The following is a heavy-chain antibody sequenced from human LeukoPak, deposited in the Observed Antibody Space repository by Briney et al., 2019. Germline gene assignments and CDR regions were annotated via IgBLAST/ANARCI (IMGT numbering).Heavy chain of an antibody. CDR3: ARVAYYYYYYMDV. V-gene: IGHV3-64*01. CDR1: GFTFSSYA. CDR2: ISSNGGST. Sequence: GGSLRLSCAASGFTFSSYAMHWVRQAPGMGLEYVSAISSNGGSTYYANSVKGRFTISRDNSKNTLYLQMGSLRAEDMAVYYCARVAYYYYYYMDVWGKGTTVTVSS. J-gene: IGHJ6*03.